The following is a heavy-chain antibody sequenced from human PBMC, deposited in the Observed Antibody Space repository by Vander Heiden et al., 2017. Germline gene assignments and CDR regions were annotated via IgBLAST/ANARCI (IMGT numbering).Heavy chain of an antibody. CDR3: ARDMFNYDDYEVAWLDALDI. D-gene: IGHD4-17*01. CDR1: GFTFGSHG. V-gene: IGHV3-33*01. CDR2: IWYDGSNK. Sequence: QAQLVESGGGVVQPGRSLRLSCAASGFTFGSHGMHWVRQAPGKGLEWVAIIWYDGSNKYYANSVKGRFTISRDNSKNRLYLQMNSLRAEDTAIYYCARDMFNYDDYEVAWLDALDIWGQGTMVTVSS. J-gene: IGHJ3*02.